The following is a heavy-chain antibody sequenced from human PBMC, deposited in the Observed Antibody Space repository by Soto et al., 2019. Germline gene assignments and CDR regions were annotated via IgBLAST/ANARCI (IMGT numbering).Heavy chain of an antibody. V-gene: IGHV4-38-2*01. CDR2: IYHSGST. J-gene: IGHJ5*02. CDR1: GDSISRGCY. Sequence: SVTLSLPCPVSGDSISRGCYCRGRRHPPGKGLEWTGRIYHSGSTYYNPSLKRRVTIAVATPKNQFYTKLSSVTAADTAVYYCARSTMVRGVIHWLELWGQGTMVTVS. D-gene: IGHD3-10*01. CDR3: ARSTMVRGVIHWLEL.